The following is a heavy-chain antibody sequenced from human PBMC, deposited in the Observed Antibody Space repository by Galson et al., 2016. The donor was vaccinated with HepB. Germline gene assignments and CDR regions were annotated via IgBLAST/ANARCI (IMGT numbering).Heavy chain of an antibody. Sequence: SVKVSCKASGYTFNSYGITWVRQAPGQGLEWMGWLSAYNGATNYEQNFQGRVTMTTERFTTTAYMELRSLRFDDTAVYYCARVVLYSGNYYLDYWGQGTLVIVSS. CDR3: ARVVLYSGNYYLDY. CDR2: LSAYNGAT. V-gene: IGHV1-18*01. D-gene: IGHD2/OR15-2a*01. J-gene: IGHJ4*02. CDR1: GYTFNSYG.